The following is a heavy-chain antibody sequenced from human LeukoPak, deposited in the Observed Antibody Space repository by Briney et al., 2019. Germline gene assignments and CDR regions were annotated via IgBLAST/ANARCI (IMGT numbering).Heavy chain of an antibody. V-gene: IGHV4-39*01. CDR3: ARHGVTTTDYYWD. CDR2: IYYSGST. CDR1: GGSIGNTTFY. J-gene: IGHJ4*02. D-gene: IGHD4/OR15-4a*01. Sequence: SETLSLTCSVSGGSIGNTTFYWAWIRQPPGKGLEWIGTIYYSGSTYYSPSLKSRVTISIDTSKNQFSLRLSSVTATDTAVYYCARHGVTTTDYYWDWGQGTLVTVSS.